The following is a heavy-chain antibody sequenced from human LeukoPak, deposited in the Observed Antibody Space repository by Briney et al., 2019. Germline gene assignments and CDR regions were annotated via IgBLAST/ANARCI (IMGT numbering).Heavy chain of an antibody. Sequence: ASVKVSCKASGGTFSSYAISWVRQAPGQGLEWMGRIIPIFGTANYTQKFQGRVTITTDESTSTAYMELSSLRAEDTAVYYCARDLSRIVGARTFDCWGQGTLVTVSS. D-gene: IGHD1-26*01. CDR2: IIPIFGTA. CDR1: GGTFSSYA. J-gene: IGHJ4*02. CDR3: ARDLSRIVGARTFDC. V-gene: IGHV1-69*05.